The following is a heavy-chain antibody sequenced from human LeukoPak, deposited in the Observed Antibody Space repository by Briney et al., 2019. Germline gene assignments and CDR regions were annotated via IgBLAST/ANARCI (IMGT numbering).Heavy chain of an antibody. J-gene: IGHJ6*03. V-gene: IGHV4-59*01. CDR3: ARTTEGGYTYDYFYYYYMDV. CDR2: MYYSGST. Sequence: SETLSLTCTVSGGSITNYYWSWIRQPPGKGLEWIGYMYYSGSTNYNPSLKSRVTISVDTSKNQFSLKLSSVTAADTAVYYCARTTEGGYTYDYFYYYYMDVWGKGTTATISS. D-gene: IGHD5-18*01. CDR1: GGSITNYY.